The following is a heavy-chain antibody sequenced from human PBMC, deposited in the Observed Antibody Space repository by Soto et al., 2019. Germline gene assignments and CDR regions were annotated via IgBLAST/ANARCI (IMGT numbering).Heavy chain of an antibody. CDR3: ARSIAAARRGAFDI. CDR1: GFTVSSNY. V-gene: IGHV3-66*01. J-gene: IGHJ3*02. Sequence: GGSLRLSCAASGFTVSSNYMSWVRQAPGKGLEWVSVIYSGGSTYYADSVKGRFTISRDNSKNTLYLQMNSLRAEDTAVYYCARSIAAARRGAFDIWGQGTMVTVSS. D-gene: IGHD6-13*01. CDR2: IYSGGST.